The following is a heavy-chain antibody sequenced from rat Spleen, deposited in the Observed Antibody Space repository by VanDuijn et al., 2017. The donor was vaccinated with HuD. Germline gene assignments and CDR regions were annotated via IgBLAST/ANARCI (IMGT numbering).Heavy chain of an antibody. CDR1: GFTFNDHF. D-gene: IGHD4-3*01. CDR2: ISPSGGGT. Sequence: EVQLVESGGGLVQPGRSLKLSCAASGFTFNDHFMAWVRQAPTEGLEWVASISPSGGGTYYRDSVRGRFTVSRDNEKGTLYLQMDSLRSEDTATYYCVRQDTSGYSNWFTYWGQGTLVTVSS. V-gene: IGHV5-25*01. J-gene: IGHJ3*01. CDR3: VRQDTSGYSNWFTY.